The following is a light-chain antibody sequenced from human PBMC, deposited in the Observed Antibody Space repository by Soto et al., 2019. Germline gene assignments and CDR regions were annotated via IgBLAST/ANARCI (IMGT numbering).Light chain of an antibody. J-gene: IGKJ1*01. Sequence: EIVMTQSPATLSVSPGERATLSCRASQSVSSNLSWYQQKPGQAPRRLIYYTATRATGISASCSGSGSGTDFTLTLSGLQSEDFAVYYCQQYNNWTPSWTFGQGTKVDIK. V-gene: IGKV3-15*01. CDR3: QQYNNWTPSWT. CDR2: YTA. CDR1: QSVSSN.